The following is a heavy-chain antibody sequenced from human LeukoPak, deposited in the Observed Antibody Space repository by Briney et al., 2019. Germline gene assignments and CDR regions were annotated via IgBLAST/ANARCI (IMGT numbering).Heavy chain of an antibody. D-gene: IGHD4-11*01. CDR1: GYTFNDYY. J-gene: IGHJ4*02. CDR2: IHPDGGST. V-gene: IGHV1-46*02. CDR3: ARAFNSIQPLDY. Sequence: GASVKVSSMASGYTFNDYYIYWVRQAPGHGLESMGYIHPDGGSTNYAQKFQGRVTMTSDMSTNTVYMELRSLRSEDTAMYCCARAFNSIQPLDYWGQGTLVTVSS.